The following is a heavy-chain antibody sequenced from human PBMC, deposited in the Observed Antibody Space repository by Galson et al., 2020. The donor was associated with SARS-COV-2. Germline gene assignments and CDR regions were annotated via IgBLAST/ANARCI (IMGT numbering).Heavy chain of an antibody. V-gene: IGHV3-48*02. CDR2: ISSSSTI. J-gene: IGHJ3*02. D-gene: IGHD3-10*01. CDR1: GFTFSSYS. CDR3: ARANLLWFRPESDAFDI. Sequence: GGSLRLSCAASGFTFSSYSMNWVRQAPGKGLEWVSYISSSSTIYYADSVKGRFTISRDNAKNSLYLQMNSLRDEDTAVYYCARANLLWFRPESDAFDIWGQGTMVTVSS.